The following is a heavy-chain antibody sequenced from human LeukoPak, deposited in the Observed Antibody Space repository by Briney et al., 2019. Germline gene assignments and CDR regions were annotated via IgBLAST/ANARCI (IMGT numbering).Heavy chain of an antibody. CDR3: AIPPEWGMGFDY. D-gene: IGHD3-3*01. J-gene: IGHJ4*02. CDR2: ISGSGGST. Sequence: GGSLRLSCAGSGFTFSSYAMSWVRQAPGKGLEWVSAISGSGGSTYYADSVKGRFTISRDNSKNTLYLQMNSLRAEDTAVYYCAIPPEWGMGFDYWGQGTLVTVSS. V-gene: IGHV3-23*01. CDR1: GFTFSSYA.